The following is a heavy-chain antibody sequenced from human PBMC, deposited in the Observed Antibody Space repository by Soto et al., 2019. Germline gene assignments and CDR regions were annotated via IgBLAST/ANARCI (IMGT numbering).Heavy chain of an antibody. D-gene: IGHD5-12*01. J-gene: IGHJ3*02. CDR2: ISAYNGNT. CDR1: GYTFTSYG. V-gene: IGHV1-18*01. CDR3: ARELVGYGQHDVPEGAFDI. Sequence: ASVKVSCKASGYTFTSYGISWVRQAPGQGLEWMGWISAYNGNTNYAQKLQGRVTMTTDTSTSTAYMELRSLRSDDTAVYYCARELVGYGQHDVPEGAFDIWGQGTMVTVSS.